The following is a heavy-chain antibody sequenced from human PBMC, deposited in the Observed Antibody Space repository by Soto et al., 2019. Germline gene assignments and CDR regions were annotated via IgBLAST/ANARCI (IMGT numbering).Heavy chain of an antibody. CDR2: MGRDGMTT. Sequence: GRSRRLSGAASGVTFTNFLMHGVRQAPGKGLVWVSRMGRDGMTTGYADSVKSVMTISRANAKNTLYLQMNSLTDEATAVYYCVREEHSSGSFDYWGQGTLVTVPS. CDR1: GVTFTNFL. CDR3: VREEHSSGSFDY. V-gene: IGHV3-74*01. J-gene: IGHJ4*02. D-gene: IGHD6-19*01.